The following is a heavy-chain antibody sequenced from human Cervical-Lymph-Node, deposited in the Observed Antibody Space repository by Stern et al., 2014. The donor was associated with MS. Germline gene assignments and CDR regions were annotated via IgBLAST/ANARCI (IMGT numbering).Heavy chain of an antibody. CDR2: IDDDRNST. J-gene: IGHJ3*02. Sequence: EVQLVESGGGLVQPGGSLRLSCVASGFTFNRYWMHWVRQAPGKGLVWVSRIDDDRNSTSAADSVKGRFTISRDNAKNTLYLQMNSLRVEDTAVYYCARESYYDAFDIWGQGTKVTVSS. CDR3: ARESYYDAFDI. CDR1: GFTFNRYW. V-gene: IGHV3-74*01. D-gene: IGHD3-10*01.